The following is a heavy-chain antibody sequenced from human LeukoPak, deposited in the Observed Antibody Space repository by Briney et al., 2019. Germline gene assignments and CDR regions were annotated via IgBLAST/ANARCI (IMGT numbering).Heavy chain of an antibody. D-gene: IGHD3-10*01. CDR3: ARDPHLFGGFDY. Sequence: SQTLSLTCTVSGGSISSGGYYWSWIRQHPGKGLEWIGYIYYSGSTYYNPSLKSRVTISVDTSKNQFSLKLSSVTAADTAVYYCARDPHLFGGFDYWGQGTLVTVSS. CDR1: GGSISSGGYY. CDR2: IYYSGST. V-gene: IGHV4-31*03. J-gene: IGHJ4*02.